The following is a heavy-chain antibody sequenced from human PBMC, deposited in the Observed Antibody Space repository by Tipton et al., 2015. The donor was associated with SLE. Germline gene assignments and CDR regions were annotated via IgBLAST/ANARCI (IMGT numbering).Heavy chain of an antibody. V-gene: IGHV4-4*07. CDR1: GGSISGYY. D-gene: IGHD5-12*01. CDR2: VYSSGST. J-gene: IGHJ3*02. Sequence: TLSLTCTVSGGSISGYYWSWIRQPAGKGLEWIGRVYSSGSTIYNPSIKSRITLSLDTSKNQFYLRVNSVTAADTALDYCAGGGVATMGGYAFEIWGQGTMVTVSS. CDR3: AGGGVATMGGYAFEI.